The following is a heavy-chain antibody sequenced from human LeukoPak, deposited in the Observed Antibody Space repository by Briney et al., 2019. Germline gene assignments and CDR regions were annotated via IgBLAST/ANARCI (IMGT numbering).Heavy chain of an antibody. J-gene: IGHJ4*02. D-gene: IGHD3-16*01. CDR3: VSAYGGLLDY. V-gene: IGHV3-48*03. Sequence: GCLRLSCAASGFTFSSFEMNWVRQAPGKGLEWVSYVSANGDSKYYAESVRGRFTISRDNAKNSLYLQMNSLRAEDTAVYYCVSAYGGLLDYWGQGTLVSVST. CDR2: VSANGDSK. CDR1: GFTFSSFE.